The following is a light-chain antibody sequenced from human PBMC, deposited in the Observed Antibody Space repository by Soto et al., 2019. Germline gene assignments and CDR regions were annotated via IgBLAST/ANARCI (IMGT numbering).Light chain of an antibody. Sequence: SVLTQPPSVSAAPGQKVTISCSGSSSNIESNFVSWYQQLPGTAPKLLIYDNNKRPSGIPDRFSGSKSGTSATLGITGLQTGDEADYYCGTWDSSLSAYVFGTGTKVTVL. CDR2: DNN. V-gene: IGLV1-51*01. CDR1: SSNIESNF. CDR3: GTWDSSLSAYV. J-gene: IGLJ1*01.